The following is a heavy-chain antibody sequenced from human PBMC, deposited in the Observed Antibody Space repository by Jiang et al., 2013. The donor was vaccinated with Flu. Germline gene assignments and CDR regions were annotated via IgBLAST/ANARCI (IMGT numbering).Heavy chain of an antibody. CDR2: VYYSGST. CDR3: ARQSYSRSWNTEFDY. Sequence: GSGLVKLSETLSLTCTVFGGSISNYYWSWIRQPPGKGLEWIGNVYYSGSTNYNPSLKSRVTISVDTSKNQFSLKLSSVTATDTAVYYCARQSYSRSWNTEFDYWGQG. D-gene: IGHD6-13*01. J-gene: IGHJ4*02. CDR1: GGSISNYY. V-gene: IGHV4-59*08.